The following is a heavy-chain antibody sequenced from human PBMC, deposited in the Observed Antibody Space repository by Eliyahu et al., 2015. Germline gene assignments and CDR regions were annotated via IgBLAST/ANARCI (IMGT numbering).Heavy chain of an antibody. D-gene: IGHD2-21*02. V-gene: IGHV5-10-1*03. Sequence: EVQLVQSGAEVKKPGESLRISCKGSGYSFXSYWISXVRQMPGKGXEWMGRIDPSDSYTNYSPSFQGHVTISADKSISTAYLQWSSLKASDTAMYYCARRETDYCGGDCYSLPNTAFDYWGQGTLVTVSS. CDR1: GYSFXSYW. CDR2: IDPSDSYT. J-gene: IGHJ4*02. CDR3: ARRETDYCGGDCYSLPNTAFDY.